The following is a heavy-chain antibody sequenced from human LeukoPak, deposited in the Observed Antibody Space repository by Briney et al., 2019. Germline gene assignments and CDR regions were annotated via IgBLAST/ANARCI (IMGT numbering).Heavy chain of an antibody. CDR1: GGSIGSSSYY. Sequence: PSETLSLTCTVSGGSIGSSSYYWGWIRQPPGKGLEWIGSIYYSGSTYYNPSLKSRVTISVDTSKNQFSLNLSSVTAADTAVYYCARRGFGTVVVVAATYFDYWGQGILVTVPS. D-gene: IGHD2-15*01. CDR2: IYYSGST. V-gene: IGHV4-39*01. J-gene: IGHJ4*02. CDR3: ARRGFGTVVVVAATYFDY.